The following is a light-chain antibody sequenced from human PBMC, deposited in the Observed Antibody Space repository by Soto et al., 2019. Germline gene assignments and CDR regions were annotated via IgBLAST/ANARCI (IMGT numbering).Light chain of an antibody. V-gene: IGKV3-20*01. Sequence: EIVLTQSPGTLSLSPGDRATLSCRASQSVSSGYLAWYQQKPGQAPRLLIYGASSRTTGIPDRFSGSGSGTDFILTISRLEPEDFAVYYCRQYGSSPLTFGGGTKVEIK. CDR3: RQYGSSPLT. J-gene: IGKJ4*01. CDR1: QSVSSGY. CDR2: GAS.